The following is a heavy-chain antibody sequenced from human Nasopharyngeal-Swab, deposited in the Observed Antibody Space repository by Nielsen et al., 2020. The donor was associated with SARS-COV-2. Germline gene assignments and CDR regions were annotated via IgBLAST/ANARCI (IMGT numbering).Heavy chain of an antibody. CDR1: GYTFTSNV. D-gene: IGHD1-1*01. CDR3: ARENQEYANIWIDY. J-gene: IGHJ4*02. CDR2: SSTKTGAP. Sequence: ASVKVSCEASGYTFTSNVLNWVRQAPGQGPEYIGWSSTKTGAPTYAQAFTGRFVISLDTSVSTTYLQISSLKADDPAVYYCARENQEYANIWIDYWGQGTQVTVSS. V-gene: IGHV7-4-1*02.